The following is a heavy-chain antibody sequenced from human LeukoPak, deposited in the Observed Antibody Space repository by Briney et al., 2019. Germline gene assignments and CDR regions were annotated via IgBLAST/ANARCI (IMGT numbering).Heavy chain of an antibody. V-gene: IGHV4-38-2*02. CDR1: GYSISSGYY. CDR3: ATYGGNGNPFDY. D-gene: IGHD4-23*01. Sequence: SETLSLTCTVSGYSISSGYYWGWIRQPPGKGLEWIGSIYHSGSTYYNPSLKSRVTISVDTSKNQFSLKLSSVTAADTAVYYCATYGGNGNPFDYWGQGTLVTVSS. CDR2: IYHSGST. J-gene: IGHJ4*02.